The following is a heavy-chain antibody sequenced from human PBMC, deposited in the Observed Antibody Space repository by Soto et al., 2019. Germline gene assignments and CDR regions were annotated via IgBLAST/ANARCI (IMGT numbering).Heavy chain of an antibody. J-gene: IGHJ4*02. CDR3: ARDEILEPPTYFDY. D-gene: IGHD1-1*01. CDR2: ISSSSSYI. V-gene: IGHV3-21*01. Sequence: PGGSLRLSCAASGFTFSSYSMNWVRQAPGKGLEWVSSISSSSSYIYYADSVKGRFTISRDNAKNSLYLQMNSLRAEDTAVYYCARDEILEPPTYFDYWGQGTLVTVSS. CDR1: GFTFSSYS.